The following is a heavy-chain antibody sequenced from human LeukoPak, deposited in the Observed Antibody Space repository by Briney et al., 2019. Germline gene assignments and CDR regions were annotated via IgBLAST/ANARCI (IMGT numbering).Heavy chain of an antibody. V-gene: IGHV4-34*01. J-gene: IGHJ5*01. Sequence: SETLSLTCAVYGGSFSGYYWSWIRQPPGKGLEWIGEINHSGSTNYNPSLKSRVTISVDTSKNQFSLKLSSVTAADTAVYYCARVSSWNDAGRWYDSWGQGTLVTVSS. CDR3: ARVSSWNDAGRWYDS. D-gene: IGHD1-1*01. CDR1: GGSFSGYY. CDR2: INHSGST.